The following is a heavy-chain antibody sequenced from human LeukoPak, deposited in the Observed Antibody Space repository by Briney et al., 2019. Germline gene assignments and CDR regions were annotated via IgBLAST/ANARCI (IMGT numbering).Heavy chain of an antibody. CDR3: AKGKWIRDSGGHYMDV. D-gene: IGHD5-12*01. CDR1: GFTFNTYA. Sequence: GGSPRLSCAASGFTFNTYAMTWVRQAPGKGLEWVSTITTDRSTYYADSVKGRFTISRDNSKSTLYLQMNSLRAEDTAVYYCAKGKWIRDSGGHYMDVWGRGTTVAVSS. J-gene: IGHJ6*03. CDR2: ITTDRST. V-gene: IGHV3-23*01.